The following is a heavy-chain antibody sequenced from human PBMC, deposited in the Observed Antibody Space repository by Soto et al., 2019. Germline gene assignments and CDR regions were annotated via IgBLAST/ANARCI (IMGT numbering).Heavy chain of an antibody. V-gene: IGHV4-34*01. CDR3: TRGLFSGSSYSGSWYYFDS. J-gene: IGHJ4*02. CDR2: INHSGSS. CDR1: GGSISNYY. Sequence: PSETLSLTCTVSGGSISNYYWTWIRQTPGKGLQWIGQINHSGSSIYNPSLKNRVTISTMSNNKFSLELSSVTAADTAVYYCTRGLFSGSSYSGSWYYFDSWGQGTMVTVSS. D-gene: IGHD1-26*01.